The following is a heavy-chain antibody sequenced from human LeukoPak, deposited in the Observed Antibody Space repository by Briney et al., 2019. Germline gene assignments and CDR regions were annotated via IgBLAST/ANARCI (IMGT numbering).Heavy chain of an antibody. CDR3: AKGEFIYDFWSGYSDDAFDI. V-gene: IGHV3-30*18. Sequence: GRSLRLSCAASGFTFSSYGMHWVRQAPGKGLEWVAVISYDGSNKYYADSVKGRFTISRDNFKNTLYLQMNSLRAEDTAVYYCAKGEFIYDFWSGYSDDAFDIWGQGTMVTVSS. J-gene: IGHJ3*02. D-gene: IGHD3-3*01. CDR2: ISYDGSNK. CDR1: GFTFSSYG.